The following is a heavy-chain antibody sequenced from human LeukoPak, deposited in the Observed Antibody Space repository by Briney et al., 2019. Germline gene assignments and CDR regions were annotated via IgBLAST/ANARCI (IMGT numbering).Heavy chain of an antibody. CDR1: GGSISSSSYY. CDR3: ARRGELLNHDAFDI. CDR2: IYYSGST. J-gene: IGHJ3*02. V-gene: IGHV4-39*07. Sequence: PSETLSLTCTVSGGSISSSSYYWGWIRQPPGKGLEWIGSIYYSGSTYYNPSLKSRVTISVDTSKNQFSLKLSSVTAADTAVYYCARRGELLNHDAFDIWGQGTMVTVSS. D-gene: IGHD3-10*01.